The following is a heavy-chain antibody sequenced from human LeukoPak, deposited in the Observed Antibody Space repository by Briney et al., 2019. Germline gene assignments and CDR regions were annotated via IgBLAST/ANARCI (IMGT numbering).Heavy chain of an antibody. Sequence: SEPLSLTCTVSGASVSSYYWSWIRQPPGKGLEWIGYIYYSGSTRYNPSLKSRVTISLDTSKNQFSLKMSSVTAADTAVYYCARAYGSGNYSVIARVDYWGQGTLVTVSS. V-gene: IGHV4-59*02. CDR2: IYYSGST. D-gene: IGHD3-10*01. CDR3: ARAYGSGNYSVIARVDY. J-gene: IGHJ4*02. CDR1: GASVSSYY.